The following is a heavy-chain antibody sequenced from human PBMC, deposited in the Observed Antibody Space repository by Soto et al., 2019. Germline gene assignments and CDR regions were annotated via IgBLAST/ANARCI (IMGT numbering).Heavy chain of an antibody. J-gene: IGHJ4*02. CDR3: AKEQGYSYGVFDY. CDR1: GFTFSGYA. Sequence: EVQLLESGGGLVQPGGSLRLSCAASGFTFSGYAMNWIRQAPGKGLEWVSVISGSGDSTYYVDSVKGRFTISRDNSKNTLYPQMNSLRAEDTAVYYCAKEQGYSYGVFDYWGQGTLVTVSS. V-gene: IGHV3-23*01. D-gene: IGHD5-18*01. CDR2: ISGSGDST.